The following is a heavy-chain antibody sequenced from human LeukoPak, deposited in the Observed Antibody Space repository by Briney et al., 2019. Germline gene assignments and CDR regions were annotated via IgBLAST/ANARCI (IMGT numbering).Heavy chain of an antibody. CDR2: IYPGDSDT. D-gene: IGHD5-18*01. V-gene: IGHV5-51*01. Sequence: GESLKISFKGSEYSFTNYWIGWVRQTPGKGLEWMGFIYPGDSDTTYSPSFQGQVTISADKSISTAYLQWSRLKASDTAMYYCARRGGYNYGYFDYWGQGTQVTVSS. J-gene: IGHJ4*02. CDR1: EYSFTNYW. CDR3: ARRGGYNYGYFDY.